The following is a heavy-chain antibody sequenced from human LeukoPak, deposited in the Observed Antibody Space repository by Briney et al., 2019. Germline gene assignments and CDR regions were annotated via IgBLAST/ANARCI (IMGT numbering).Heavy chain of an antibody. D-gene: IGHD6-13*01. Sequence: SETLSLTCAVYGGSFSGYYWSWIRQPPGKGLEWIGGINHNGSTNYNPSLKSRVTISVATSKNQFSLKLSSVTAAHTAVYYCARGKGVSSSWYLHWFDPWGQGTLVTVSS. J-gene: IGHJ5*02. CDR1: GGSFSGYY. CDR3: ARGKGVSSSWYLHWFDP. V-gene: IGHV4-34*01. CDR2: INHNGST.